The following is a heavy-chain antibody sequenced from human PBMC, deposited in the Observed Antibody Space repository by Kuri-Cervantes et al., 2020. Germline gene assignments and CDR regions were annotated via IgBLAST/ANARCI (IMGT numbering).Heavy chain of an antibody. CDR3: AKDDSSSWYAYHGGNDY. Sequence: ASVKVSCKASGYTFTSYDINWVRQATGQGLEWMGWMNPNSGNTGYAQKFQGRVTMTRNTSISTAYMELSSLRAEDTAVYYCAKDDSSSWYAYHGGNDYWGQGTLVTVSS. CDR1: GYTFTSYD. J-gene: IGHJ4*02. CDR2: MNPNSGNT. V-gene: IGHV1-8*01. D-gene: IGHD6-13*01.